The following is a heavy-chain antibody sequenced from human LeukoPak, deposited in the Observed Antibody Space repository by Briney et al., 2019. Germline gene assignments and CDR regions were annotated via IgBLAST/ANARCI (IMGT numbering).Heavy chain of an antibody. J-gene: IGHJ4*02. D-gene: IGHD2-2*01. CDR2: ISSSSSYI. CDR1: GFTFSSYG. V-gene: IGHV3-23*01. CDR3: AKGVVVAPDVTPFDY. Sequence: GGSLRLSCAASGFTFSSYGMSWVRQAPGKGLEWVSSISSSSSYIYYADSVKGRFTISRDNSKNTLYLQMNSLRAEDTAVYYCAKGVVVAPDVTPFDYWGQGTLVTVSS.